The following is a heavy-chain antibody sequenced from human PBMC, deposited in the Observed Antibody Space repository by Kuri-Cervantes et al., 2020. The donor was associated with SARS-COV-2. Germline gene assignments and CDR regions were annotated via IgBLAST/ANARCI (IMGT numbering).Heavy chain of an antibody. Sequence: GESLKISCAASGFTFSSYEMNWVRQAPGKGLEWVSYISSSGSTIYYADSVKGRFTISRDNAKNSLYLQMNSLRAEDTAVYYCARDPSGQLGNCYYYYYMDVWGKGTTVTVSS. V-gene: IGHV3-48*03. D-gene: IGHD6-13*01. CDR3: ARDPSGQLGNCYYYYYMDV. J-gene: IGHJ6*03. CDR2: ISSSGSTI. CDR1: GFTFSSYE.